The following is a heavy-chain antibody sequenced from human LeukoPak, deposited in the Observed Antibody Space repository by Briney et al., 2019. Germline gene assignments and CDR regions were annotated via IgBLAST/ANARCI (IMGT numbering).Heavy chain of an antibody. V-gene: IGHV1-46*01. CDR2: INPSGGST. Sequence: GASVKVSCKASGYTFTSYYMHWVRQAPGQGLEWMGIINPSGGSTSYAQKFQGRVTMTRDTSTSTVYMELSSLRSEDTAVYYCARAGAPLVYCGGDCYWGLWGQGTLVTVSS. J-gene: IGHJ4*02. CDR3: ARAGAPLVYCGGDCYWGL. D-gene: IGHD2-21*02. CDR1: GYTFTSYY.